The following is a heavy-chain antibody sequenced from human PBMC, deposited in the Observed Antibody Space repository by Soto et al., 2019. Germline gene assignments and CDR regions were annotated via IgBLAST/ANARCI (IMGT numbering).Heavy chain of an antibody. CDR1: GFTFSSYA. D-gene: IGHD3-16*01. V-gene: IGHV3-30-3*01. CDR2: MSYDGSNK. J-gene: IGHJ4*02. Sequence: QVQLVESGGGVVQPGRSLRLSCAASGFTFSSYAMHWVRRAPGKGLEWMAVMSYDGSNKYYADSVKGRFTISRDNSKNTLYLRMNGLRPEDTALYYCAGDGGAYWGQGTLVIVSS. CDR3: AGDGGAY.